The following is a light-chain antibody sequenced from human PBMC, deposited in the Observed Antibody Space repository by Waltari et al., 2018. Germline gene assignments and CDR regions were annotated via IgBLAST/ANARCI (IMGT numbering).Light chain of an antibody. J-gene: IGLJ2*01. CDR1: SNDVGGYNY. Sequence: QSALTQPASVSGSPGQSITISCPGTSNDVGGYNYVDWYQQHPGKAPKLMIYDVSNRPSGVSNRFSGSKSGNTASLTISGLQAEDEGNYYCSSYTSSTLVVFGGGTNLTVL. CDR3: SSYTSSTLVV. CDR2: DVS. V-gene: IGLV2-14*03.